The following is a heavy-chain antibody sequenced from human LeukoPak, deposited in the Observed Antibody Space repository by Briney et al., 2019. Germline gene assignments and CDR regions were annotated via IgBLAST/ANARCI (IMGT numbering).Heavy chain of an antibody. CDR3: ARNHFYDSTRAFDR. CDR1: GDSVSTNSAA. J-gene: IGHJ5*02. V-gene: IGHV6-1*01. Sequence: SQTLSLTFDISGDSVSTNSAAWIWIRQPPSRGLEWLGRTYYQSKWYNDYAVSVKGRITINPDTSKNQFSLQLNSVTPEDTAIYYCARNHFYDSTRAFDRWGQGILVTVSS. D-gene: IGHD3-22*01. CDR2: TYYQSKWYN.